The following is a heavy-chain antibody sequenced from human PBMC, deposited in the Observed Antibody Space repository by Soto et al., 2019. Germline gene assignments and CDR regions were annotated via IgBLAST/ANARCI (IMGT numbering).Heavy chain of an antibody. J-gene: IGHJ6*02. CDR1: GGSISSYY. CDR2: IYYSGST. V-gene: IGHV4-59*01. D-gene: IGHD3-10*01. Sequence: SETLSLTCTVSGGSISSYYWSWIRQPPGKGLEWIGYIYYSGSTNYNPSLKSRVTISVDTSKNQFSLKLSSVTAADTAVYYCARVGYYGLGSYYIWPYYYYGMDVWGQGTTVTVSS. CDR3: ARVGYYGLGSYYIWPYYYYGMDV.